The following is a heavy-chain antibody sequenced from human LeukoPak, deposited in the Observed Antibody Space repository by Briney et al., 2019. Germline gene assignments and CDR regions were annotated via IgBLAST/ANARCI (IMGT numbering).Heavy chain of an antibody. D-gene: IGHD7-27*01. Sequence: GGSLRLSCAASGFTVSSNYMSWVRQAPGKGLEWVSVINGGGGTYYAASAKGGLTTSRDNSKKTLYLQMNSLRAEDTAVYYCAAGITGAFDYWGQGTLVTVSS. J-gene: IGHJ4*02. CDR3: AAGITGAFDY. V-gene: IGHV3-66*02. CDR1: GFTVSSNY. CDR2: INGGGGT.